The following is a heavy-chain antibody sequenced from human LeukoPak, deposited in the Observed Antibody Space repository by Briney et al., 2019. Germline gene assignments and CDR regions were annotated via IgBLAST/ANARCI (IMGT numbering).Heavy chain of an antibody. D-gene: IGHD4-17*01. CDR3: AGYGDYDRRVDY. Sequence: GGSLRLSCAASGFTFDDYAMHWVRQAPGKGLEWVSLISGDGGSTYYADSVKGRFTISRDNSKNSLYLQMNSLRTEDTALYYCAGYGDYDRRVDYWGQGTLVNVSS. CDR1: GFTFDDYA. J-gene: IGHJ4*02. V-gene: IGHV3-43*02. CDR2: ISGDGGST.